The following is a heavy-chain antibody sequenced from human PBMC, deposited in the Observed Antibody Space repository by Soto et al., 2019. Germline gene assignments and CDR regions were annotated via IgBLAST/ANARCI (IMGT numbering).Heavy chain of an antibody. CDR3: ARVTMVRGVIIGAPFDS. CDR1: GYTFTSYG. CDR2: ISAYNGNT. Sequence: ASVKVSCKASGYTFTSYGISWVRQAPGQGLEWMGWISAYNGNTNYAQKLQGRVTMTTDTSTSTAYMELRSLRSDDTAVYYCARVTMVRGVIIGAPFDSWGQGTLVTVSS. D-gene: IGHD3-10*01. J-gene: IGHJ4*02. V-gene: IGHV1-18*04.